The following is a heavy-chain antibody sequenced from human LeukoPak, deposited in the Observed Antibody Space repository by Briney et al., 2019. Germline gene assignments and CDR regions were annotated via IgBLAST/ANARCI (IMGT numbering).Heavy chain of an antibody. V-gene: IGHV3-30*03. CDR1: GFTFSSYG. CDR2: ISYDGSNK. Sequence: GGSLRLSCAASGFTFSSYGMHWVRQAPGKGLEWVAVISYDGSNKYYADSVKGRFTISRDNAKNTLYLQMNSLRAEDTAVYYCARGAYGSGSYGDNWFDPWGQGTLVTVSS. J-gene: IGHJ5*02. D-gene: IGHD3-10*01. CDR3: ARGAYGSGSYGDNWFDP.